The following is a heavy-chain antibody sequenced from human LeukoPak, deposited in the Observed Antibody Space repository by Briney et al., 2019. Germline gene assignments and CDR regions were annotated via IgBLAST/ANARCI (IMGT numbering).Heavy chain of an antibody. D-gene: IGHD6-13*01. CDR1: GFTFDDYA. V-gene: IGHV3-9*01. J-gene: IGHJ4*02. Sequence: GGSLRLSCAASGFTFDDYAMHWVRQAPGKGLEWVSGISWNSGSIGYADSVKGRFTISRDNAKNSLYLQMNSLRAEDTALYYCAKDVQLAAAGASHFDYWGQGTLVTVSS. CDR3: AKDVQLAAAGASHFDY. CDR2: ISWNSGSI.